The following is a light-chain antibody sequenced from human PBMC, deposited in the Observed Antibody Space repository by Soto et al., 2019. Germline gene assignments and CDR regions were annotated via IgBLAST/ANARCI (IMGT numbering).Light chain of an antibody. V-gene: IGLV2-14*01. CDR3: SSYTNTYIWV. Sequence: QSALTQPASASGSPGQSITISCTGTTSDIGGYNYVSWYQQHPGKAPKLMINYVSNRPSGISNRFSGSKSGNTASLTISGLQAEDEADYYCSSYTNTYIWVFGGGTKLTVL. CDR2: YVS. J-gene: IGLJ3*02. CDR1: TSDIGGYNY.